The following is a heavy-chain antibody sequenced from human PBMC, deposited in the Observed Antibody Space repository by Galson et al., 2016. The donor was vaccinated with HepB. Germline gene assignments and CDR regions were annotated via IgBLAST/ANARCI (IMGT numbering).Heavy chain of an antibody. CDR3: ARAFRYGTGWYGRNDC. J-gene: IGHJ4*02. V-gene: IGHV3-23*01. Sequence: SLRLSCAASGFTLNSFAMSWVRPAPGKGLEWVSASNGGSAHYADSVQGRFTISRDTSKNTLYLEMNSLRAEDTAIYYCARAFRYGTGWYGRNDCWGQGTLVTVSS. CDR2: SNGGSA. CDR1: GFTLNSFA. D-gene: IGHD6-19*01.